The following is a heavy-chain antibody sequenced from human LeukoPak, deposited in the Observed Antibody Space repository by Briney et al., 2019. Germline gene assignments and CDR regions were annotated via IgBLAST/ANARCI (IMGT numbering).Heavy chain of an antibody. CDR1: GGTFSSYA. CDR2: IIPIFGTA. CDR3: ARDSGSYYWYYYMDV. Sequence: ASVKVSCKASGGTFSSYAISWVRQAPGQGLEWMGRIIPIFGTANYAQKFQGGVTITTDESTSTAYMELSSLRPEDTAVYYCARDSGSYYWYYYMDVWGKGTTVTVSS. D-gene: IGHD3-10*01. V-gene: IGHV1-69*05. J-gene: IGHJ6*03.